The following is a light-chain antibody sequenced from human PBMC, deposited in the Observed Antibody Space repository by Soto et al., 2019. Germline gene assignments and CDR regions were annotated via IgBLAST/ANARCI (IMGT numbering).Light chain of an antibody. Sequence: DVVMTQSPLSLPVTLGQPASISCRSSQSLLHSNGYNYLDWYLQKPGQSPQLLIYTVSYRASGVPDRFSGSGSGTDSTLEISRVEGEDVGVYYCMQRIEFPLTFGGGTKVDIK. V-gene: IGKV2-40*01. CDR3: MQRIEFPLT. J-gene: IGKJ4*01. CDR2: TVS. CDR1: QSLLHSNGYNY.